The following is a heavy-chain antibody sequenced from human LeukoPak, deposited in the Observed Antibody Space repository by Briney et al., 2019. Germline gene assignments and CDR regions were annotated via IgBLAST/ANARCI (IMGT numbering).Heavy chain of an antibody. D-gene: IGHD5-12*01. Sequence: GASVKVSFKASGYTFTSYYMHWVRQAPGQGLEWMGMINPGGGGTSYPQNFQGRVTMTGDTSTSTVYMELSSLRSEDTAVYYCARDLVATGTHFPTFEIEHWGQGTLVTVSS. CDR3: ARDLVATGTHFPTFEIEH. CDR2: INPGGGGT. J-gene: IGHJ1*01. V-gene: IGHV1-46*01. CDR1: GYTFTSYY.